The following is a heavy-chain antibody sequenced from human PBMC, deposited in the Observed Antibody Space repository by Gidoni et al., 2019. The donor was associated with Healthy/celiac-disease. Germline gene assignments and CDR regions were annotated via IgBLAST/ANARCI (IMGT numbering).Heavy chain of an antibody. J-gene: IGHJ4*02. CDR3: AKDRRGQLERRVYLDY. Sequence: QVQLVESGGGVVQPGRSLCISCAASGFTFSTSGMHWVRQAPGKGLDWVAVISYDGSNKYYADSVKGRFTISIDNSKNTLYLQMSSLRVEDTAVYYCAKDRRGQLERRVYLDYWGQGTLVTVSS. CDR1: GFTFSTSG. CDR2: ISYDGSNK. D-gene: IGHD1-1*01. V-gene: IGHV3-30*18.